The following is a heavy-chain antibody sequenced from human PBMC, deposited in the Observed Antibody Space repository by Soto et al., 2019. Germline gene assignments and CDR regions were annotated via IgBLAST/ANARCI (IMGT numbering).Heavy chain of an antibody. Sequence: QVQLQEPGQGLVKPSEPLSLPCTVSGASITSNYWSSFRRPPGRGLGWIGTIYYSGSTNYNPSLKSRVTISVDTSKNHFSLKLSSVTAADAAVYYCARALYGSGVLDVWGQGTTVTVSS. J-gene: IGHJ6*02. CDR1: GASITSNY. D-gene: IGHD3-10*01. CDR3: ARALYGSGVLDV. V-gene: IGHV4-59*12. CDR2: IYYSGST.